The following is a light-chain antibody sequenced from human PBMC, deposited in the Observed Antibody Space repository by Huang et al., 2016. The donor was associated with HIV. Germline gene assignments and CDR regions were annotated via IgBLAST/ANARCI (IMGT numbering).Light chain of an antibody. V-gene: IGKV1-33*01. CDR3: QQYDTLPLT. CDR1: LDINTY. Sequence: DIQMTQSPSSLSASLGDKVTITCQASLDINTYLNWYQQKPGKVPKLLISDASDLETGVPPRFSGSRSGTNFTLAVSSLQAEEIGTYYGQQYDTLPLTFGQGTNGEI. J-gene: IGKJ1*01. CDR2: DAS.